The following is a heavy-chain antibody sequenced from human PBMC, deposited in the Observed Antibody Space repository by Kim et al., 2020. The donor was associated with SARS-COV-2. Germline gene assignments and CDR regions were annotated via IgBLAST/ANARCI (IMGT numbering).Heavy chain of an antibody. D-gene: IGHD2-15*01. CDR1: GFTFSSYS. J-gene: IGHJ4*02. V-gene: IGHV3-48*02. CDR2: ISSSSSTI. Sequence: GGSLRLSCAASGFTFSSYSMNWVRQAPGKGLEWVSYISSSSSTIYYADSVKGRFTISRDNAKNSLYLQMNSLRDEDTAVYYCARGDCSGGSCYFVSYVWGQGTLVTVSS. CDR3: ARGDCSGGSCYFVSYV.